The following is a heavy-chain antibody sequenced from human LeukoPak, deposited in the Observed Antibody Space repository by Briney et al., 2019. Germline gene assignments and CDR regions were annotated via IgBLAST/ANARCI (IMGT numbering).Heavy chain of an antibody. CDR1: GYILTSNY. CDR3: ARAPGLLVPFDY. J-gene: IGHJ4*02. D-gene: IGHD6-6*01. Sequence: GAAAKVSCKASGYILTSNYMHWVRQSPGQGLEWMGIMNPSGGRSSYQQKFQDRVTMTRDKSTSTVYMELSSLRSEDTAVYYCARAPGLLVPFDYWGQGTLVTVSS. CDR2: MNPSGGRS. V-gene: IGHV1-46*01.